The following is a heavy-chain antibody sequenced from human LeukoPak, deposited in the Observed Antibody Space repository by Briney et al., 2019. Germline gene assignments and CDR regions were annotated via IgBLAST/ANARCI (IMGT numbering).Heavy chain of an antibody. CDR2: IYYSGST. D-gene: IGHD3-10*01. Sequence: SETLSLTCTVSGGSISNYYWTWIRQPPGKGLEWIGYIYYSGSTNYNPSLRSRATISIDTSKKQFSLNLSSVTAADTALYYCARVATMVRGSNGMDVWGKGTTVTVSS. V-gene: IGHV4-59*01. J-gene: IGHJ6*04. CDR3: ARVATMVRGSNGMDV. CDR1: GGSISNYY.